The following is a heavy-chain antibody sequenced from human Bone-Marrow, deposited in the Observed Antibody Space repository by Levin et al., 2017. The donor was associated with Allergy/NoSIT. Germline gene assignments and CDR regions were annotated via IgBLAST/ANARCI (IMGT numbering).Heavy chain of an antibody. CDR1: GFTFSSYW. J-gene: IGHJ4*02. V-gene: IGHV3-7*01. CDR2: IKPDGSER. Sequence: GESLKISCAASGFTFSSYWINWVRQAPGKGLEWVANIKPDGSERFYVDSVKGRFTISRDNAHNTLYLEMSSLRADDTAVYYCVREMVDWGQGTLVTVSS. CDR3: VREMVD. D-gene: IGHD2-8*01.